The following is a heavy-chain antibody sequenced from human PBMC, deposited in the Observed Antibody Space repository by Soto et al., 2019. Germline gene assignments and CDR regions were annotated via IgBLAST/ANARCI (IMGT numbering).Heavy chain of an antibody. J-gene: IGHJ5*02. Sequence: SETLSLTCTVSGGSVSSGSYYWSWIRQPPGKGLEWIGYTYYSGSTYYNPSLKSRVTISVDTSKNQFSLKLSSVTAADTAVYYCARVCSSNSCYYARNNWFDPWGQGTLVTVSS. CDR2: TYYSGST. D-gene: IGHD2-2*01. CDR3: ARVCSSNSCYYARNNWFDP. V-gene: IGHV4-61*01. CDR1: GGSVSSGSYY.